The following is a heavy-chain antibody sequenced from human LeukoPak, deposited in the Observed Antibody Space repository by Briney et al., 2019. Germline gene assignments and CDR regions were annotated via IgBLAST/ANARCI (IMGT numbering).Heavy chain of an antibody. CDR2: LWFDGSNK. V-gene: IGHV3-33*01. Sequence: GPSLTLSCAASGSRLSTYGMAWVPRAQGKGLECVAILWFDGSNKYYGDAVKGRFTISRDTSKNTVYLQMNSLRAEDTAIYYCGRVAGYSSRGSYYSLDVWGQGTTVTVSS. J-gene: IGHJ6*02. CDR3: GRVAGYSSRGSYYSLDV. CDR1: GSRLSTYG. D-gene: IGHD6-13*01.